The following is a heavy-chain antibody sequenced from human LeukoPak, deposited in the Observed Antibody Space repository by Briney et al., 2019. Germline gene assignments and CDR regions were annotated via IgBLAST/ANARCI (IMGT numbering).Heavy chain of an antibody. CDR1: GFTFSSYG. V-gene: IGHV3-30*18. Sequence: PGRSLRLTCAVSGFTFSSYGMHWVRQAPGKGLEWMAVISYDRTNKYYADSVKGRFTISRDNSKNTLYLQMNSLRAEDTAVYYCAKDLNYDFWSGLGNWGQGTLVTVSS. CDR2: ISYDRTNK. D-gene: IGHD3-3*01. J-gene: IGHJ4*02. CDR3: AKDLNYDFWSGLGN.